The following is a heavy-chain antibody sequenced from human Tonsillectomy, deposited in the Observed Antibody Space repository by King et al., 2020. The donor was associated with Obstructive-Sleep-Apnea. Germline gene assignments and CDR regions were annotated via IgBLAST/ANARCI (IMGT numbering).Heavy chain of an antibody. CDR3: ARGSVIEYYFDY. Sequence: QLVQSGAEVKKPGASVKVSCKASGYTFTNYDINWVRQATGQGLEWMGWMNPNNGNTGYAQKFQGRVTMTRDNSISTAYMELSSLRSEDTAVYYCARGSVIEYYFDYWGQGTLGTVSS. V-gene: IGHV1-8*01. D-gene: IGHD2-21*01. J-gene: IGHJ4*02. CDR2: MNPNNGNT. CDR1: GYTFTNYD.